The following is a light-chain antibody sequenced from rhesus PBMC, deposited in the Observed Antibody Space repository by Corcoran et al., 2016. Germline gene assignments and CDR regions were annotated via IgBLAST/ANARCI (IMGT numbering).Light chain of an antibody. J-gene: IGKJ4*01. V-gene: IGKV1-28*03. Sequence: DVRMTQSPSSLSASVGDTVTITCRASQGISNSLNWFQQKPGKAPKLLIFAASSLGSGVPSRFSGSGSGTDFTLTISSLQPEDFAVYYCLQHNSYPVTFGGWTKVELK. CDR1: QGISNS. CDR2: AAS. CDR3: LQHNSYPVT.